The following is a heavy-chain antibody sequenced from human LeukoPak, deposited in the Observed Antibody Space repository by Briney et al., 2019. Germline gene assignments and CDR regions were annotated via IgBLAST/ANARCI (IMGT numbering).Heavy chain of an antibody. V-gene: IGHV3-21*01. CDR3: ARDYPYSGYDYGPFDY. CDR2: ISSSSNYI. D-gene: IGHD5-12*01. Sequence: PGGSLRLSXAASGFSFSSNSMNWVRQAPGKGLEWVSSISSSSNYIYYADSVKGRFTMSRDNAKNSLYLQMNSLRAEDTAVYYCARDYPYSGYDYGPFDYWGQGTLVTVSS. J-gene: IGHJ4*02. CDR1: GFSFSSNS.